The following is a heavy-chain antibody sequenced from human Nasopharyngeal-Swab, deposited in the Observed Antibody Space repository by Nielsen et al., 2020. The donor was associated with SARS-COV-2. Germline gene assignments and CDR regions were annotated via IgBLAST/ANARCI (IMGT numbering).Heavy chain of an antibody. D-gene: IGHD5-24*01. CDR1: GGSVSSGSYY. J-gene: IGHJ6*02. Sequence: GSLRLSCTVSGGSVSSGSYYWSWILQPPGKGLEWIGYIYYIGRTNYNPSLKSRVTISVDTSKNQFSLKLSSVTAADTAVYYCARDELATTHGAYGMDVWGQGTTVTVSS. CDR3: ARDELATTHGAYGMDV. CDR2: IYYIGRT. V-gene: IGHV4-61*01.